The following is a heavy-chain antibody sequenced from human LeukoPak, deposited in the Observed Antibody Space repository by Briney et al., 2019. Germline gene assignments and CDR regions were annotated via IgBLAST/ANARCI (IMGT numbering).Heavy chain of an antibody. V-gene: IGHV4-34*01. Sequence: SETLSLTCAVYGGSFSGYYWSWIRQPPGKGLEWIGEINHSGSTIYNPSLKSRVTISVDTSKNQFSLKLSSVTAADTAVYYCARGRTRFDPWGQGTLVTVSS. CDR1: GGSFSGYY. J-gene: IGHJ5*02. CDR2: INHSGST. CDR3: ARGRTRFDP. D-gene: IGHD2-2*01.